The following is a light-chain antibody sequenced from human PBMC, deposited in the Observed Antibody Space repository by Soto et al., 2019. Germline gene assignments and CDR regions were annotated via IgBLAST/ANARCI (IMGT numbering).Light chain of an antibody. V-gene: IGLV1-44*01. CDR2: SNY. Sequence: QSVLTQPPSASGTPGRRVTISCSGTSSNIGSNTVSWYQQVPGTAPKLLIYSNYQRPSGVPDRFSGSKSGTSASLAISGLQSEDEAAYYCAAWDDSLNGQVVFGGGTKLTVL. J-gene: IGLJ2*01. CDR1: SSNIGSNT. CDR3: AAWDDSLNGQVV.